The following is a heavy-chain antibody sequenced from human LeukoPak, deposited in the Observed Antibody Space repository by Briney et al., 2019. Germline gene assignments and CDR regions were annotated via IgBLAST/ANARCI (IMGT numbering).Heavy chain of an antibody. V-gene: IGHV4-39*01. CDR1: GGSISSSSYY. D-gene: IGHD1-26*01. J-gene: IGHJ5*02. CDR3: ARPRCASYFCSWFDV. CDR2: LSYSGST. Sequence: PSETLSLTCTVSGGSISSSSYYWGWIRQPPGKGLEWIGSLSYSGSTYYNPSLKSRVTMSVDTSKNQFSLKLTSVTAADAAVYYCARPRCASYFCSWFDVWGQGTRVTVSS.